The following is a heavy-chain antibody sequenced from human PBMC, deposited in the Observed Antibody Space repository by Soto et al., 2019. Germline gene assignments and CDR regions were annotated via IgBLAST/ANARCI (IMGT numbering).Heavy chain of an antibody. J-gene: IGHJ3*02. Sequence: QVQLVQSGAEVKKPGSSVKVSCKASGGTFSSYTFSWVRQAPGQGLEWMGRIVPILGIGNYAQKFQGSVTITADKSTSTAYMELSSVGSEDTAVYYCARGIAVAGKTSDVFDIWGQGTMVTVSS. CDR1: GGTFSSYT. D-gene: IGHD6-19*01. V-gene: IGHV1-69*02. CDR2: IVPILGIG. CDR3: ARGIAVAGKTSDVFDI.